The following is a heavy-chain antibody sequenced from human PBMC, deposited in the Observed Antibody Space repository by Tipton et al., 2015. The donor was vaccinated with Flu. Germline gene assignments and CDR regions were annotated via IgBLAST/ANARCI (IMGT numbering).Heavy chain of an antibody. J-gene: IGHJ6*02. CDR1: GFTFSSYG. D-gene: IGHD6-19*01. Sequence: SLRLSCAASGFTFSSYGMHWVRQAPGKGLEWVAVIWYDGSNKYYADSVKGRFTISRDNSKNTLYLQMNSLRAEDTAVYYCAREGYSSGWCGTYYSYGMDVWGQGTTVTVSS. V-gene: IGHV3-33*01. CDR2: IWYDGSNK. CDR3: AREGYSSGWCGTYYSYGMDV.